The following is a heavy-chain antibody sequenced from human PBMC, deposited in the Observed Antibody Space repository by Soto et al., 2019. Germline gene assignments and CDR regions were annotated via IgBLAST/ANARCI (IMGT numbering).Heavy chain of an antibody. Sequence: ASVKVSCKASGYTFTNYFIHWVRQAPGQGLEWMGLISPIGGSTTYAQKFQGRVTMTRDTSTSTVYMEVSSLRSEDTAVHYCARDLTGTHWFDTCGQRTLVTVSS. J-gene: IGHJ5*02. CDR3: ARDLTGTHWFDT. D-gene: IGHD1-20*01. CDR1: GYTFTNYF. V-gene: IGHV1-46*01. CDR2: ISPIGGST.